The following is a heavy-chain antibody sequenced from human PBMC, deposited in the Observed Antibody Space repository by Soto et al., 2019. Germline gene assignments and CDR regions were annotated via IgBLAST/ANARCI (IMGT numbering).Heavy chain of an antibody. V-gene: IGHV4-59*08. D-gene: IGHD2-2*01. CDR3: ARHPLIPAAILPLYAFDI. CDR2: IYYSGST. J-gene: IGHJ3*02. Sequence: PSETLSLTCTVSGGSISSYYWSWIRQPPGKGLEWIGYIYYSGSTNYNPSLKSRVTISVDTSKNQFSLKLSSVTAADTAVYYCARHPLIPAAILPLYAFDIWSQGTMVTVS. CDR1: GGSISSYY.